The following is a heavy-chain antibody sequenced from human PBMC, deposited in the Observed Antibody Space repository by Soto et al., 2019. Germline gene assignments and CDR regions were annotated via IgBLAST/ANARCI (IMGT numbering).Heavy chain of an antibody. V-gene: IGHV1-24*01. D-gene: IGHD3-16*02. CDR1: GYTLTELS. Sequence: ASVKVSCKVSGYTLTELSMHWVRQAPGKGLEWMGGFDPEDGETIYAQKFQGRVTMTEDTSTDTAYMELSSLRSEDTAVYYCATGAMITFGGVIVPPFDYWGQGTLVTVSS. CDR2: FDPEDGET. CDR3: ATGAMITFGGVIVPPFDY. J-gene: IGHJ4*02.